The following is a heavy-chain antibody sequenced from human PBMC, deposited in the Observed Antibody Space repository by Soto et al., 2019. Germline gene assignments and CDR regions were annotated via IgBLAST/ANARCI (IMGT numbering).Heavy chain of an antibody. Sequence: QVQLVQSWTEVKKPGASVKVSCKASGCTFTSYDINWVRQATGQGLEWMGWMNPNSGNTAYAQKFQGRVTMTKNTSISTAYMELSSLRSEDTAVYYCARERTVAGFDYWGQGTLVTVSS. D-gene: IGHD6-19*01. CDR1: GCTFTSYD. CDR2: MNPNSGNT. V-gene: IGHV1-8*01. CDR3: ARERTVAGFDY. J-gene: IGHJ4*02.